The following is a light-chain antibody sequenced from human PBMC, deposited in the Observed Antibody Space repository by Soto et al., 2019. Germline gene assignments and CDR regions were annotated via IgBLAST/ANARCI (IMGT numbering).Light chain of an antibody. CDR2: WAS. CDR3: QQYYSTPPT. Sequence: DIVMTQSPDSLAVSLGERATINCKSSQSVLYSSNNKNYLAWYQQKPGQPPKLLIYWASTRESGVPDRFSGSGSGTDFTLTISSLQAEDGAVYYCQQYYSTPPTVGGGTKVEIK. J-gene: IGKJ4*01. V-gene: IGKV4-1*01. CDR1: QSVLYSSNNKNY.